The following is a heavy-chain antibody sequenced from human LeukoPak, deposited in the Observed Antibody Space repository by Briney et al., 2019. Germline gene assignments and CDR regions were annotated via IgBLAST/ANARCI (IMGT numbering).Heavy chain of an antibody. CDR2: ILESGGST. CDR3: AKRSPRDYYYNMDV. V-gene: IGHV3-23*01. CDR1: GFTFSNYA. J-gene: IGHJ6*02. Sequence: PGGSLRLSCAASGFTFSNYAMNWVRQAPGKGLEWVSAILESGGSTYYADSVKGRFTISRDNSKNTLYLQMNSLRAEDTAVYYCAKRSPRDYYYNMDVWGQGTTVTVSS.